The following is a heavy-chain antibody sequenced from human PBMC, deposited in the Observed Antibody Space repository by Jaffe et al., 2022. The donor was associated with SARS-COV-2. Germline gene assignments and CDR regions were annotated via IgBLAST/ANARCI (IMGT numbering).Heavy chain of an antibody. J-gene: IGHJ3*02. CDR3: ARGVDVVARGAFDI. V-gene: IGHV4-31*03. CDR1: GGSISSGVYY. Sequence: QVQLQESGPGLVKPSQTLSLTCSVSGGSISSGVYYWSWLRQHPGKGLEWIGYIYYSRSTYYNPSLKSRVTISVDTSKNQFSLEMSSVTAADTAVYYCARGVDVVARGAFDIWGQGTKVTVSS. CDR2: IYYSRST. D-gene: IGHD5-12*01.